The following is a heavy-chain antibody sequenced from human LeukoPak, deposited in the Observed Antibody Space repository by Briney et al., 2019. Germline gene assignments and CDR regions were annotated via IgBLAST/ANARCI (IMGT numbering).Heavy chain of an antibody. Sequence: SETLSLTCTVSGGSISSYYWSWIRQPAGKGLEWIGRIYTSGSTNYNPSLKSRVTMPVDTSRNQFSLKLSSVTAADTAVYYCAREGDGLWFGEHHFDYWGQGTLVTVSS. J-gene: IGHJ4*02. CDR3: AREGDGLWFGEHHFDY. CDR2: IYTSGST. D-gene: IGHD3-10*01. V-gene: IGHV4-4*07. CDR1: GGSISSYY.